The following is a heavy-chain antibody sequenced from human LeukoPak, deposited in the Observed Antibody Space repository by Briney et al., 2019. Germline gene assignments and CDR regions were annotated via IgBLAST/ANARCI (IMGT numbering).Heavy chain of an antibody. CDR1: GFSLSNARMG. D-gene: IGHD3-3*01. Sequence: ESGPTLLNPTGTLTLTCTVSGFSLSNARMGVSWIRQPPGKALEGLAHIFSNDEKSYSTSLKSRLTISKDTSKSEVVLTMTNMDPVDTATYYCARIVRDYDFWSGYFEMGDYWGQGTLVTVSS. CDR3: ARIVRDYDFWSGYFEMGDY. J-gene: IGHJ4*02. CDR2: IFSNDEK. V-gene: IGHV2-26*01.